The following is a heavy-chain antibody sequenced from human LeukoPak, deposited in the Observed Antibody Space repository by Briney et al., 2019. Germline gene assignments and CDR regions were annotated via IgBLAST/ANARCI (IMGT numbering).Heavy chain of an antibody. CDR1: GFTFSTYA. CDR2: IYSGGTS. Sequence: PGGSLRLSCSASGFTFSTYAMHWVRQAPGKGLEWVSIIYSGGTSYYADSVKGRFTISRDNSKNTLYLQMNSLRAEDTAVYYCAKGRLVDTAMVFWGQGTLVTVSS. V-gene: IGHV3-23*03. CDR3: AKGRLVDTAMVF. J-gene: IGHJ4*02. D-gene: IGHD5-18*01.